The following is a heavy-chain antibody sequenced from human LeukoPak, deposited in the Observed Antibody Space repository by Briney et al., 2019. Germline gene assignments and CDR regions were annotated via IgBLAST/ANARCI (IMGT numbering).Heavy chain of an antibody. Sequence: SETLSLTCTVSGGSITTYYWSWIRQPPGKGLEWIGYVYYTGSTNYNPSLKSRVTMFEDKSKNQFSLRLYSVTVADTAVYYCARHFAYSSSSYFDYWGQGSLVTVSS. CDR2: VYYTGST. V-gene: IGHV4-59*08. CDR3: ARHFAYSSSSYFDY. D-gene: IGHD6-6*01. J-gene: IGHJ4*02. CDR1: GGSITTYY.